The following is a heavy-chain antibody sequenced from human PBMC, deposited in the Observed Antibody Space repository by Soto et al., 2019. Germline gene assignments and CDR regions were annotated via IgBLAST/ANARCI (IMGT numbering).Heavy chain of an antibody. CDR3: AKDTVDTAMEPEPDY. CDR2: ISYDGSNK. Sequence: GGSLRLSCAASGFTFSSYGMHWVRQAPGKGLEWVAVISYDGSNKYYADSVKGRFTISRDNSKNTLYLQMNSLRAEDTAVYYCAKDTVDTAMEPEPDYWGQGTLVTVSS. J-gene: IGHJ4*02. V-gene: IGHV3-30*18. D-gene: IGHD5-18*01. CDR1: GFTFSSYG.